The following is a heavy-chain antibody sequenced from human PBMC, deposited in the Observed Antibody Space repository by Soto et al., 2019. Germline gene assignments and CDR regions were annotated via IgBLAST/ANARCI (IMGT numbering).Heavy chain of an antibody. CDR1: GFTFSPFW. V-gene: IGHV3-74*01. CDR2: INSDGRTI. J-gene: IGHJ3*01. Sequence: EVQLVESGGGLVQPGGSLSLSCAASGFTFSPFWMHWVRQGPGKGLEWVSHINSDGRTIAYADSVKGRFTISRDNAKNTLYLEINSLRADDTAVYYCARDRGYPDSFNVWGQGTMVTVSS. D-gene: IGHD3-22*01. CDR3: ARDRGYPDSFNV.